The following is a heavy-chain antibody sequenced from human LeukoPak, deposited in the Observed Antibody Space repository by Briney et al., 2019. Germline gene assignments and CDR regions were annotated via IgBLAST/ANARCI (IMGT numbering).Heavy chain of an antibody. CDR3: ARGPRDYGSGSYYNVLAFDY. CDR2: IYHSGST. D-gene: IGHD3-10*01. CDR1: GGSISSGSYY. Sequence: PSQTLSLTCTVSGGSISSGSYYWNWIRQHPGMGLEWIGYIYHSGSTSCNPSLKSRVSISVDTSKNQFSLRLSSVTAADTAVYYCARGPRDYGSGSYYNVLAFDYWGQGTLVTVSS. J-gene: IGHJ4*02. V-gene: IGHV4-31*03.